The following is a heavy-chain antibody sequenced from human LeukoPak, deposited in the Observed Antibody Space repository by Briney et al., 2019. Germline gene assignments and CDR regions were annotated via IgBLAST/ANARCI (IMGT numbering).Heavy chain of an antibody. CDR1: GFSLSTSAMC. J-gene: IGHJ4*02. D-gene: IGHD6-19*01. CDR2: IDWDDDK. V-gene: IGHV2-70*17. CDR3: ARALCGSGWSYFDY. Sequence: SGPTLVKPTQTLTLTCTFSGFSLSTSAMCVSWIRQPPGKALEWLARIDWDDDKFYSTSLKTRLTISKDTSKNQVVLTMTNMDPVDTATYYCARALCGSGWSYFDYWGQGTLVTVSS.